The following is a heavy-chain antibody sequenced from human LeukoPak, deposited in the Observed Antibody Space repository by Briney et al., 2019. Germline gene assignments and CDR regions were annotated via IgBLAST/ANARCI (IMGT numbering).Heavy chain of an antibody. CDR1: GFTFSSYS. D-gene: IGHD2-2*01. CDR2: ISSSSSTI. J-gene: IGHJ4*02. V-gene: IGHV3-48*01. CDR3: AKGGWCSSTSCYSELDY. Sequence: GGSLRLSCAASGFTFSSYSMNWVRQAPGKGLEWVSYISSSSSTIYYADSVKGRFTISRDNAKNSLYLQMNSLRAEDTAVHYCAKGGWCSSTSCYSELDYWGQGTLVTVSS.